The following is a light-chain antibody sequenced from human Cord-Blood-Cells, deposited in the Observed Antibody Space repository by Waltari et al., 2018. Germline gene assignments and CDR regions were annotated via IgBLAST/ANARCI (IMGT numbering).Light chain of an antibody. J-gene: IGLJ3*02. V-gene: IGLV2-8*01. CDR1: SSDVGGYNY. CDR3: SSYAGSNIWV. Sequence: QSALTQPPSASGSPGQSVTISCTGPSSDVGGYNYVSWYQQHPGKAPKLMIYEVSQRPSGVPERFSGSKSGNTASLTVSGLQAEDEADYYCSSYAGSNIWVFGGGTKLTVL. CDR2: EVS.